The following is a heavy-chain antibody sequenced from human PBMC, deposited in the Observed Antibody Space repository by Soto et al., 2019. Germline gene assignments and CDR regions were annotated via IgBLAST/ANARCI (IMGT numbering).Heavy chain of an antibody. D-gene: IGHD6-6*01. CDR3: ARSKYSISSFDY. Sequence: SGPTLVNPTQTLTLTCTFSGFSLSTDDVGVGWIRQPPGKALDWLAVIYWDDDKRYSPSLKSRLTIIKDTSKNQVLLTMTNMDPVDTATYFCARSKYSISSFDYWGQGALVTVSS. CDR1: GFSLSTDDVG. CDR2: IYWDDDK. V-gene: IGHV2-5*02. J-gene: IGHJ4*02.